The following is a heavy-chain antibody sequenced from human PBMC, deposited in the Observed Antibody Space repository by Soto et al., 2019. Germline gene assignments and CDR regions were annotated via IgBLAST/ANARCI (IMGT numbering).Heavy chain of an antibody. Sequence: PGGSLRLSCAGSEFTFSDHFIDWVRQTPGKGLEWVGRSRNKANGYSTEYAASVKGRFTISRDASKNSLYLQMNSLKSDDTAVYYCGRISDIGYHYDYWGQGTLVTVSS. CDR3: GRISDIGYHYDY. J-gene: IGHJ4*02. V-gene: IGHV3-72*01. CDR2: SRNKANGYST. CDR1: EFTFSDHF. D-gene: IGHD2-15*01.